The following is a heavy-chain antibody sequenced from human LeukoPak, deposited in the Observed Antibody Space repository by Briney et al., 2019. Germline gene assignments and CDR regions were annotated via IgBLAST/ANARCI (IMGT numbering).Heavy chain of an antibody. CDR3: ARGGSSNWFNWFDP. Sequence: GGSPRLSCAASGFTFSHNWMSWLRQAPGKGLEWVANIKEDGSEEYYVDSVKGRFTISRDNAKNSLYLQMNSLRAEDTAVYYCARGGSSNWFNWFDPWGQGTLVTVSS. D-gene: IGHD6-13*01. CDR1: GFTFSHNW. V-gene: IGHV3-7*01. J-gene: IGHJ5*02. CDR2: IKEDGSEE.